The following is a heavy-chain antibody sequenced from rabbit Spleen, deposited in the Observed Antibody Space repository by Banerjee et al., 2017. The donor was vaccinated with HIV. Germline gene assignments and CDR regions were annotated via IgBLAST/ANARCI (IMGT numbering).Heavy chain of an antibody. CDR1: GLDFSSSYY. Sequence: QSLEESGGDLVKPGASLTLTCKASGLDFSSSYYMCWVRQAPGRGLEWIACIKTTSSGTYYANWAKGRFTISKTSSTTTVTLQMTSLTAADTATYFCARDLDTGSYNLYAFDLWGPGTLVTVS. CDR2: IKTTSSGT. V-gene: IGHV1S40*01. J-gene: IGHJ4*01. CDR3: ARDLDTGSYNLYAFDL. D-gene: IGHD5-1*01.